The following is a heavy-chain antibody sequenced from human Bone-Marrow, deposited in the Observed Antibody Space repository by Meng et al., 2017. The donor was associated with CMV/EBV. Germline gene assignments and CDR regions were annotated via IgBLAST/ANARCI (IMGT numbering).Heavy chain of an antibody. Sequence: ASVKVSCKASGGTFSSYAISWVRQAPGQGLEWMGWISAYNGNTNYAQKLQGRVTMTTDTSTSTAYMELRSLRSDDTAVYYCARDPRSGGMDVWGQGTTVTVSS. CDR3: ARDPRSGGMDV. V-gene: IGHV1-18*01. CDR1: GGTFSSYA. CDR2: ISAYNGNT. J-gene: IGHJ6*02.